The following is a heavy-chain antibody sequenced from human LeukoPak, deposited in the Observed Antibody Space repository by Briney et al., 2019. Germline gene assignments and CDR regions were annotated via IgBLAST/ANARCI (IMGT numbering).Heavy chain of an antibody. CDR3: ARGRPIYDFWSGYYNLGGASVYFDY. V-gene: IGHV1-2*02. J-gene: IGHJ4*02. D-gene: IGHD3-3*01. CDR1: GYTFTGYY. CDR2: INPNSGGT. Sequence: GASVKVSCKASGYTFTGYYMHWVRQAPGQGLEWMGWINPNSGGTNYAQKFQGRVTMTRDTSISTAYMELSRLRSDDTAVYYCARGRPIYDFWSGYYNLGGASVYFDYWGQGTLVTVSS.